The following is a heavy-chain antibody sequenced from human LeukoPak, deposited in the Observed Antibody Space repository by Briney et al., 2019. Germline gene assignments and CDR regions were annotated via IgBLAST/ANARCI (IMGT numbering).Heavy chain of an antibody. CDR3: ARGSRRIQIRRTYGMDV. CDR1: GFTFSNYA. J-gene: IGHJ6*02. D-gene: IGHD5-18*01. V-gene: IGHV3-30-3*01. CDR2: ISYDGDNK. Sequence: GGSLRLSCAASGFTFSNYALHWVRQAPGKGLEWVTVISYDGDNKFYADSVKGRFTISRDNSKSMLYLQMDSLKTEDTAVYYCARGSRRIQIRRTYGMDVWGQGTTVTVSS.